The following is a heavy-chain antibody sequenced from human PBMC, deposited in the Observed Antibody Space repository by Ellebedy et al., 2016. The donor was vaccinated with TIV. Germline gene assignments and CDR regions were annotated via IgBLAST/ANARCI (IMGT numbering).Heavy chain of an antibody. D-gene: IGHD3-10*01. J-gene: IGHJ4*02. V-gene: IGHV3-30*01. CDR3: ARPRSSGSGSFGSFDY. CDR1: GFSFSTYT. CDR2: ISYDGTSQ. Sequence: GESLKLSCAASGFSFSTYTMHLVLHTPGAGPEWVAVISYDGTSQYYADSVTGRLTISRDNSDTTLFLHMNSLRFDDSAVYYCARPRSSGSGSFGSFDYWGQGALVTVSS.